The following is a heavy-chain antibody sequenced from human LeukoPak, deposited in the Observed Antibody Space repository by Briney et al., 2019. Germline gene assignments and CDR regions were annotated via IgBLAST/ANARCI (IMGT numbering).Heavy chain of an antibody. D-gene: IGHD5-18*01. CDR3: ARDLGYSYGCFDY. J-gene: IGHJ4*02. CDR2: ISYDGSNK. CDR1: GFTFSSYA. V-gene: IGHV3-30-3*01. Sequence: QPGGSLRLSCAASGFTFSSYAMHWVRQAPGKGLEWVAVISYDGSNKYHADSVKGRFTVSRDNSKNTLYLQMNSLRAEDTAVYYCARDLGYSYGCFDYWGQGTLVTVSS.